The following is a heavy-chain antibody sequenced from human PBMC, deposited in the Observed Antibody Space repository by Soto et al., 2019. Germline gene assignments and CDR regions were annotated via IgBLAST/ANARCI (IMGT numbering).Heavy chain of an antibody. D-gene: IGHD2-21*01. V-gene: IGHV4-30-2*01. Sequence: QLQLQESGSGLVKPSQTLSLTCAVSGGSIDSGGYSWNWIRQPPGKGLEWIGYIYHTGAAHYNASLEGRVSLPVDMSKNQFSLQMTSVTAADTAVYYCVRASYILPFVPWGQGIFVTVSS. CDR3: VRASYILPFVP. CDR1: GGSIDSGGYS. CDR2: IYHTGAA. J-gene: IGHJ5*02.